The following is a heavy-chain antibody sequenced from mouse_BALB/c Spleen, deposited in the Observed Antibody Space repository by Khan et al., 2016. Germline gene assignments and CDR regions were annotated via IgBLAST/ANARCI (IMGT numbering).Heavy chain of an antibody. V-gene: IGHV3-2*02. J-gene: IGHJ2*01. Sequence: EVQLQESGPGLVKPSQSLSLTCTVTGYSITSGYGWNWIRQFPGNKLEWMGYISYSGSTNYNPSLKSRITLTRDTSKNQFFLQLNSVTTEDTVTYHCARTARIKYWGQGTTLTVSS. CDR3: ARTARIKY. CDR2: ISYSGST. D-gene: IGHD1-2*01. CDR1: GYSITSGYG.